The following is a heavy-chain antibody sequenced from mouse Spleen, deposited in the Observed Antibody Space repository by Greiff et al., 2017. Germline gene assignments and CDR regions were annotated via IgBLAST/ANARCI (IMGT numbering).Heavy chain of an antibody. D-gene: IGHD3-3*01. CDR2: ISGGGGNT. Sequence: EVKLVESGGGLVKPGGSLKLSCAASGFTFSSYTMSWVRQTPEKRLEWVATISGGGGNTYYPDSVKGRFTISRDNAKNTLYLQMSSLRSEDTALYYCARLGSRGYYFDYWGQGTTLTVSS. CDR3: ARLGSRGYYFDY. V-gene: IGHV5-9*01. J-gene: IGHJ2*01. CDR1: GFTFSSYT.